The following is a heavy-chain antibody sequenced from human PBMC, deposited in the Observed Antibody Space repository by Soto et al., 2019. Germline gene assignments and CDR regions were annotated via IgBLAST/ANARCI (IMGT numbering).Heavy chain of an antibody. V-gene: IGHV4-59*08. J-gene: IGHJ4*02. CDR3: ARFYGGYSGYDYLFDY. D-gene: IGHD5-12*01. CDR1: GGSISSYY. CDR2: IYYSGST. Sequence: PSETLSLTCTVSGGSISSYYWSWIRQPPGKGLEWIGYIYYSGSTNYNPSLKSRVTISVDTSKNQFSLKLSSVTAADTAVYYCARFYGGYSGYDYLFDYWGQGSLVTGSS.